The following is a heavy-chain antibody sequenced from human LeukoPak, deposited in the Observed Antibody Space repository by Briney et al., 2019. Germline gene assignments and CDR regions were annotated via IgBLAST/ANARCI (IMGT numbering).Heavy chain of an antibody. CDR2: ISYDGSNK. CDR1: GFTFSSYG. D-gene: IGHD5-24*01. J-gene: IGHJ4*02. CDR3: AKDSDGYDYFDY. Sequence: GRPLRLSCAASGFTFSSYGMHWVRQAPGKGLEWVAVISYDGSNKYYADSVKGRFTISRDNSKNTLYLQVNSLRAEDTAVYYCAKDSDGYDYFDYWGQGTLVTVSS. V-gene: IGHV3-30*18.